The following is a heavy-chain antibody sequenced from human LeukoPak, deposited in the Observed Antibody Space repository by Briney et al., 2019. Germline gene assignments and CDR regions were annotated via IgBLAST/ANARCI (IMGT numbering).Heavy chain of an antibody. V-gene: IGHV4-59*01. CDR1: GGSISSYY. J-gene: IGHJ6*02. Sequence: SETLSLTCTVSGGSISSYYWSWIRQPPGKGLEWIGYIYNSGSTSYNPSLKSRVTISVDTSKNQFSLRLSSVTPADTAVYYCARGGGYYYYGRDVWGQGTTVTVSS. CDR3: ARGGGYYYYGRDV. CDR2: IYNSGST.